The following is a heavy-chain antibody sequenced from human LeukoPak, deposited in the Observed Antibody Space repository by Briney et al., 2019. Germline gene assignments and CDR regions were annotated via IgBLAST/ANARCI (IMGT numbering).Heavy chain of an antibody. D-gene: IGHD2-2*01. J-gene: IGHJ5*02. CDR2: IIPIFGTA. Sequence: SVKVSCKASGGTFSSYAISWVRQARGHGLEWMGGIIPIFGTANYAQKFQGRVTITADESTSTAYMELSSLRSEDTAVYYCARDQYQLPPRFDPWGQGTLVTVSS. V-gene: IGHV1-69*01. CDR3: ARDQYQLPPRFDP. CDR1: GGTFSSYA.